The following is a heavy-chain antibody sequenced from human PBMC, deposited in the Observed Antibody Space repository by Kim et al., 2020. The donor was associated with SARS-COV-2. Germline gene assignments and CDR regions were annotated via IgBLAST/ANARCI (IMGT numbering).Heavy chain of an antibody. CDR2: IYYSGST. V-gene: IGHV4-39*01. CDR3: ARPRGWLVPQYDY. D-gene: IGHD6-19*01. Sequence: SETLSLTCTVSGGSISSSSYYWGWIRQPPGMGLEWIGSIYYSGSTYYNPSVKSGVTISVDTSKNQFSLKHSSVTAAATAVYYCARPRGWLVPQYDYWGQGTLVTVSS. CDR1: GGSISSSSYY. J-gene: IGHJ4*02.